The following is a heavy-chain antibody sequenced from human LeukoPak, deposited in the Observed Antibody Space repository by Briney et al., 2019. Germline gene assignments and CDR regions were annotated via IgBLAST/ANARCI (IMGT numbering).Heavy chain of an antibody. J-gene: IGHJ6*02. V-gene: IGHV3-53*04. D-gene: IGHD2-21*02. CDR3: ARDQGGDAGYYGMDV. CDR1: GFTVSSSY. CDR2: IYSGGST. Sequence: PGGSLRLSCAASGFTVSSSYMSWVRQAPGKGLEWVSVIYSGGSTYYADSVKGRFTISRHNSKNTLYLQMNSLRAEDTAVYYCARDQGGDAGYYGMDVWGQGTTVTVSS.